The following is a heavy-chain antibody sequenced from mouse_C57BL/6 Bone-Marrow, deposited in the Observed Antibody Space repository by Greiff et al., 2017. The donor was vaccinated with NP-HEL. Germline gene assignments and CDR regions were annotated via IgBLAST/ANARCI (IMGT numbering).Heavy chain of an antibody. CDR1: GYTFTSYW. V-gene: IGHV1-64*01. CDR2: IHPNSGST. Sequence: VQLQESGAELVKPGASVKLSCKASGYTFTSYWMHWVKQRPGQGLEWIGMIHPNSGSTNYNEKFKSKATLTVDKSSSTAYMQLSSLTSEDSAVYYCAEGYGSSYNYWGQGTTLTVSS. D-gene: IGHD1-1*01. CDR3: AEGYGSSYNY. J-gene: IGHJ2*01.